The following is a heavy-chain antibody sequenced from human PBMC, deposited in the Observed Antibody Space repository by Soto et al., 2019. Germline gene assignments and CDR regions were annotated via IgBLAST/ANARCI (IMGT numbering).Heavy chain of an antibody. D-gene: IGHD2-21*01. V-gene: IGHV2-5*02. J-gene: IGHJ4*02. CDR2: IYWDNDK. CDR3: AHRPPIFDY. Sequence: QITLKESGPTLVKPTQTLTLTCAFSGFSLSTSGVGGGWIRQPPGKALEWLALIYWDNDKRYSPSLKSRLTIPKDTSNHQVVLTTTSMDPVDTATCYCAHRPPIFDYWGQGTMVIVSS. CDR1: GFSLSTSGVG.